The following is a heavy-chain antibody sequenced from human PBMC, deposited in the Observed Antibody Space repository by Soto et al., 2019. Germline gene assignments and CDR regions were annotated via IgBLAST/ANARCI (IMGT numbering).Heavy chain of an antibody. CDR3: ARDDYYDSSGYSL. CDR2: IYYSGST. Sequence: QVQLQESGPGLVKPSQTLSLTCTVSGGSISSGGYYWSWIRQHPGKGLEWIGYIYYSGSTYYNPSLTSRVTISVATSKNQFSLKLSSVTAADTAVYYCARDDYYDSSGYSLWGRGTLVTVSS. D-gene: IGHD3-22*01. J-gene: IGHJ2*01. V-gene: IGHV4-31*03. CDR1: GGSISSGGYY.